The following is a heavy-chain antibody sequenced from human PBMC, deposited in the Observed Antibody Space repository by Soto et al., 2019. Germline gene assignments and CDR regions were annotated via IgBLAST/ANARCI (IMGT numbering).Heavy chain of an antibody. CDR3: ARGPITIFGVAPGDYYYGMDV. CDR2: IDPSDSYT. J-gene: IGHJ6*02. Sequence: GESLKISCKGSGYSFTSYWISWVRQMPGKGLEWMGRIDPSDSYTNYSPSFQGHVTISADKSISTAYLQWSSLKASDTAMYYCARGPITIFGVAPGDYYYGMDVWGQGTTVTVS. D-gene: IGHD3-3*01. V-gene: IGHV5-10-1*01. CDR1: GYSFTSYW.